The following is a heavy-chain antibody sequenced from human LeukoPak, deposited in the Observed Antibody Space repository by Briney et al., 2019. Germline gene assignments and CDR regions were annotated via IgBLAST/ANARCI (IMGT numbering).Heavy chain of an antibody. D-gene: IGHD3-22*01. CDR1: GYSFTSYW. V-gene: IGHV5-51*01. Sequence: GESLKISCKGSGYSFTSYWIGWVRQMPGKGLEWMGIIYPGDSDTRYSPSFQGQVTISADKSISPADLQWSSLKASGTAMYYCASGPPDYYDSRGFDYWGQGTLVTVSS. CDR3: ASGPPDYYDSRGFDY. CDR2: IYPGDSDT. J-gene: IGHJ4*02.